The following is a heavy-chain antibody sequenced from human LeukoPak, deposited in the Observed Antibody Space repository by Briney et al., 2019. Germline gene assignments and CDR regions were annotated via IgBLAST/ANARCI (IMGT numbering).Heavy chain of an antibody. Sequence: GGSLRLSWAASGFTFSSYSMNWVRQAPGKGLEWVSYISSSSSTIYYADSVKGRFTISRDNAKNSLYLQMNSLRAEDTAVYYCARGRVGATPDYWGQGTLVTVSS. J-gene: IGHJ4*02. CDR2: ISSSSSTI. CDR3: ARGRVGATPDY. D-gene: IGHD1-26*01. CDR1: GFTFSSYS. V-gene: IGHV3-48*01.